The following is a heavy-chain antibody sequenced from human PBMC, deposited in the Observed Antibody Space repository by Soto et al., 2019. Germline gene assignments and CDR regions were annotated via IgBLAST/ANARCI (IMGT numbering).Heavy chain of an antibody. Sequence: GGSLRLSCAASGFTFSSYAMSWVRQAPGKGLEWVSAISGSGGSTYYADSVKGRFTISRDNSKNTLYLQMNSLRAEDTAVYYCAKDPGYYDSSTNNWFDPWGQGTLVTVSS. CDR3: AKDPGYYDSSTNNWFDP. V-gene: IGHV3-23*01. J-gene: IGHJ5*02. CDR2: ISGSGGST. CDR1: GFTFSSYA. D-gene: IGHD3-22*01.